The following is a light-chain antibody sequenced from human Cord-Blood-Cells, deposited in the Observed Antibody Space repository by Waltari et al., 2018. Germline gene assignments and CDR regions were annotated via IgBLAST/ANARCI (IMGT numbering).Light chain of an antibody. CDR1: QSLLHSNGYNY. J-gene: IGKJ2*01. V-gene: IGKV2-28*01. Sequence: DIVMTQSPLSLPVTPGEPASISCRSSQSLLHSNGYNYLDWYLQKPGQSPQLLIYLGSTWASGVPDRFSGSGSGTDFTLKINRVEAEDVGVYYCMQALQTPYTFGQGTKLEIK. CDR2: LGS. CDR3: MQALQTPYT.